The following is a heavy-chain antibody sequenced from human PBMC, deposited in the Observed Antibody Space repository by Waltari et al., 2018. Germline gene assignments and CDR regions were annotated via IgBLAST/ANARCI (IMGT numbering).Heavy chain of an antibody. CDR1: GGSISSISSY. J-gene: IGHJ5*02. CDR2: IHYSGST. Sequence: QLQLQESGPGLVKPSATLSLTCTVSGGSISSISSYWGWIRQPPGKGLVWIGTIHYSGSTYYNPSLKSRVTISGDTSKSQFSLMLSSVTAADTAVYYCARHEWFGELTNNWFDPWGRGTLVTVSS. D-gene: IGHD3-10*01. V-gene: IGHV4-39*01. CDR3: ARHEWFGELTNNWFDP.